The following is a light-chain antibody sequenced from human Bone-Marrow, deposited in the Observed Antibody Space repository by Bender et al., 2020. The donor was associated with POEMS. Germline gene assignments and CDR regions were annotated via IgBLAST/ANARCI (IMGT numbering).Light chain of an antibody. CDR2: DVS. CDR3: QSYDSDLNGWV. J-gene: IGLJ3*02. Sequence: QSALTQPASVSGSPGQSLTMSCTGTRSDVGGHAYVSWSQQHPGTAPRLIIYDVSYRPSGVSDRFSGSRSGNTASLTISGLQAEDEADYYCQSYDSDLNGWVFGGGTKLTVL. V-gene: IGLV2-14*01. CDR1: RSDVGGHAY.